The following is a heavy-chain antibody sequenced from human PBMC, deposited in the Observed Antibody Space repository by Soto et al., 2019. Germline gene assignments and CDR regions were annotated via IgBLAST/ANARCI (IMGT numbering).Heavy chain of an antibody. CDR3: VKDTLNPARTYYYDSSGYYAPSDAFDI. CDR2: ISGRGGST. CDR1: GFTFSSYA. V-gene: IGHV3-23*01. J-gene: IGHJ3*02. D-gene: IGHD3-22*01. Sequence: PGGSLRLSCAASGFTFSSYAMSWVRQAPGKGLEWVSAISGRGGSTYYADSVKGRFTISRDNSKNTLYLQMNSLRAEDTSVYFCVKDTLNPARTYYYDSSGYYAPSDAFDIWGQGTMVTVSS.